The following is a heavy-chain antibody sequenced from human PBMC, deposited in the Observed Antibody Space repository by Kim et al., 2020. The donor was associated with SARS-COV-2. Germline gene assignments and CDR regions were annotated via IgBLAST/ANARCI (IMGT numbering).Heavy chain of an antibody. V-gene: IGHV3-23*01. J-gene: IGHJ5*02. Sequence: GGSLRLSCAASGFTFSSYAMSWVRQAPGKGLEWVSAISGSGGSTYYADSVKGRFTISRDNSKNTLYLQMNSLRAEDTAVYYCAKDSAGYSSSWYSWFDPWGQGTLVTVSS. CDR3: AKDSAGYSSSWYSWFDP. CDR1: GFTFSSYA. D-gene: IGHD6-13*01. CDR2: ISGSGGST.